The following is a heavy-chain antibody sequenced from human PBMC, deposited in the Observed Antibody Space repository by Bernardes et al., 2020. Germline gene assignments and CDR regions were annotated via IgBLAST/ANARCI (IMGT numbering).Heavy chain of an antibody. CDR2: INPNSGDT. CDR3: ARGLITVGS. CDR1: GYTFTGYY. Sequence: ASVKVSCKASGYTFTGYYIHWVRQAPGQGLEWLGWINPNSGDTDYAQKFQGRVTMTRDTSIRTAYMALTRLRSDDTAMYYCARGLITVGSWGQGTLVTVSA. J-gene: IGHJ4*02. V-gene: IGHV1-2*02. D-gene: IGHD6-19*01.